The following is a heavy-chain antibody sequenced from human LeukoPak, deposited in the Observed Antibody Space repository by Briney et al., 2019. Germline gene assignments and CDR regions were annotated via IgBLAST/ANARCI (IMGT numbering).Heavy chain of an antibody. CDR2: ISYDGSNK. CDR1: GFTFSSYG. Sequence: GGSLRLSCAASGFTFSSYGMHWVRQAPGKGLEWVAVISYDGSNKYYADSVKGRFTISRDNSKNTLYLQMNSLRAEDTAVYYCAKAGAAPLLWFGELDYWGQGTLVTVSS. D-gene: IGHD3-10*01. V-gene: IGHV3-30*18. J-gene: IGHJ4*02. CDR3: AKAGAAPLLWFGELDY.